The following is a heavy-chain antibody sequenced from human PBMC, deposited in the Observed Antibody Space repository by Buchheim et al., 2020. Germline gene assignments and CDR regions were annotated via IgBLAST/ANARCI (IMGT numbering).Heavy chain of an antibody. D-gene: IGHD6-6*01. J-gene: IGHJ4*02. CDR3: ATNNIAASPGDY. Sequence: EVQLVESGGGLVQPGGSLRLSCAASGFTFSSYWMSWVRQAPGKGLEWVANIKGDGSQKHYVDSVKGRFSISRDNAKNSLYLQINTLRAEDTAVYYCATNNIAASPGDYWGQGTL. CDR2: IKGDGSQK. V-gene: IGHV3-7*01. CDR1: GFTFSSYW.